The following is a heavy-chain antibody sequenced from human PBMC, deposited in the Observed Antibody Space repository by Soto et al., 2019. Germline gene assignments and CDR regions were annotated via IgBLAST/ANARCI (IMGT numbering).Heavy chain of an antibody. J-gene: IGHJ5*02. D-gene: IGHD3-10*01. CDR2: IYYSGST. CDR1: GGSVSSGSYY. Sequence: SETLSLTCTVSGGSVSSGSYYWSWIRQPPGKGLEWIGYIYYSGSTNYNPSLKSRVTISVDTSKNQFSLKLSSVTAADTAVYYCARDLKVRGVITQYNWFDPWSQGTLVTVSS. CDR3: ARDLKVRGVITQYNWFDP. V-gene: IGHV4-61*01.